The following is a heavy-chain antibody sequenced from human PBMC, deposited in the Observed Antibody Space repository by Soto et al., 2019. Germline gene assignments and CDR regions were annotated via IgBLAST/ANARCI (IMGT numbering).Heavy chain of an antibody. CDR1: GGTFNNYA. Sequence: ASVKVSCKTSGGTFNNYAIYWVRRAPGQGLDWMIGLIHLFNTPNYAQQFQRRVTITAAESTSTAYMELSSLKASDSAIYYCFRGGVTSRTFDYWGQGTLVTVSS. CDR2: LIHLFNTP. CDR3: FRGGVTSRTFDY. V-gene: IGHV1-69*13. D-gene: IGHD3-16*01. J-gene: IGHJ4*02.